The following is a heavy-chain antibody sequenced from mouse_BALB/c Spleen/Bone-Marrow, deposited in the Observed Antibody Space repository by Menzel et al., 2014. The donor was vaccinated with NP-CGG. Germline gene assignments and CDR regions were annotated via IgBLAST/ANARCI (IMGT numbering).Heavy chain of an antibody. D-gene: IGHD2-1*01. CDR2: INPSNGGT. Sequence: QVQLKESGAELVKPGASVKLSCKASGYTFTRYYMYWVKRRPGQGLEWIGEINPSNGGTNFNEKFKNKATLTVDKSSSTAYMQLSSLIFEDSAVYYCTRSNGNWFAYWGQGTLVTVSA. CDR3: TRSNGNWFAY. V-gene: IGHV1S81*02. CDR1: GYTFTRYY. J-gene: IGHJ3*01.